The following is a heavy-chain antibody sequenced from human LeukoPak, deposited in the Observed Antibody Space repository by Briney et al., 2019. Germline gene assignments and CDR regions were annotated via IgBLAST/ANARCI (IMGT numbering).Heavy chain of an antibody. CDR1: GFSFSSYN. D-gene: IGHD6-13*01. CDR2: ISYDESDK. J-gene: IGHJ4*02. V-gene: IGHV3-30*03. Sequence: GGSLRLSCAASGFSFSSYNMNWVRLAPGKGLEWVAVISYDESDKYYADSVKGRFTISRDNSKNTLYLQMNSLRVEDTAVYYCARRWSFDHWGQGTLVTVSS. CDR3: ARRWSFDH.